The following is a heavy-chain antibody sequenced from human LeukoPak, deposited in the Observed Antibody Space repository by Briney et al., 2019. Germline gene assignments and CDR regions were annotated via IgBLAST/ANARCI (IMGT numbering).Heavy chain of an antibody. J-gene: IGHJ4*02. CDR2: ISAYNGNT. CDR1: GYTFTSYG. D-gene: IGHD2-2*01. CDR3: ARAAPFRYCSSTSCLQFDY. Sequence: ASVKVSCKASGYTFTSYGISWGRQAPGQGLEWMGWISAYNGNTNYAQKLQGRVTMTTDASTSTAYMALRSLRSYDTAVYYCARAAPFRYCSSTSCLQFDYWGQGTLVTVSS. V-gene: IGHV1-18*01.